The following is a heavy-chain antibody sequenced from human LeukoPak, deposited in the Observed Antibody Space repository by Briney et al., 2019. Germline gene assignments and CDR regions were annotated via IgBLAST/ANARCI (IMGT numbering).Heavy chain of an antibody. Sequence: GGSLRLSCAASGFTFSSYAMTWVRQAPGKRLEWVSAISGSGGSTYYAESVKGRFTISRDNSKNTLYLQMNSLRAEDTAVYYCAKDLSGYNIRYYYYYMDVWGKGTTVTVSS. D-gene: IGHD5-12*01. V-gene: IGHV3-23*01. CDR3: AKDLSGYNIRYYYYYMDV. CDR2: ISGSGGST. CDR1: GFTFSSYA. J-gene: IGHJ6*03.